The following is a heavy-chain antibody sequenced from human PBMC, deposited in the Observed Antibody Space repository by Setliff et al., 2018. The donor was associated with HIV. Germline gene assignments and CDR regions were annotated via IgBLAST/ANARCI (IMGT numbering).Heavy chain of an antibody. Sequence: PGESLKISCTASGFTFSDYWMTWVRQAPGKGLEWVGRIKTKTQRGTTDYAAPAKGRFIISRDDSKNTLHLQMNSLRSEDTAVYYCVTGVGISSVDYWGQGTMVTVS. D-gene: IGHD3-22*01. V-gene: IGHV3-15*01. J-gene: IGHJ4*02. CDR1: GFTFSDYW. CDR2: IKTKTQRGTT. CDR3: VTGVGISSVDY.